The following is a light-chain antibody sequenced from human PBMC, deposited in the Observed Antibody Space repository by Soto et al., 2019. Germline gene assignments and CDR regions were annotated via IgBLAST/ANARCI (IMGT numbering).Light chain of an antibody. Sequence: QSVLTQPPSVSGAPGQRVTISCTGSSSNIGAGYDVHWYQQLPGTAPKLLIYGNSNRPSGVPDRLSGSKSGTSASLAITGLQAEDEADYYCQSFGSSLSGYVFGTGTKLTVL. V-gene: IGLV1-40*01. CDR1: SSNIGAGYD. CDR3: QSFGSSLSGYV. J-gene: IGLJ1*01. CDR2: GNS.